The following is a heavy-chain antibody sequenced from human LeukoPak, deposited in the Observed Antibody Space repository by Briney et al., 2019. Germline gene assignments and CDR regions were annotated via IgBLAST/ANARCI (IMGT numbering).Heavy chain of an antibody. Sequence: GRSLRLSCTASGFTFGDYAMSWVRQAPGKGLEWVGFIRSKAYGGTTEYAASVKGRFTISRDDYKSIAYLQMNSLKTEDTAVYYCTREERRLGELSLAYWGQGTLVTVSS. CDR2: IRSKAYGGTT. V-gene: IGHV3-49*04. CDR1: GFTFGDYA. D-gene: IGHD3-16*02. J-gene: IGHJ4*02. CDR3: TREERRLGELSLAY.